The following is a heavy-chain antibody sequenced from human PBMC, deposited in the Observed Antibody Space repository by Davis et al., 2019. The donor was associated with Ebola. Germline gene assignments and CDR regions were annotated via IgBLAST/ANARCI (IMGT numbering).Heavy chain of an antibody. Sequence: MPGGSLRLSCTVSADSINAYYWSWIRQPPGRGLEWIGNVYHSGNTNYHPSLKSRVTISVDTSKKKFSLNLRSVGAADTARYFCARDVGIAGTGEYDSWGQGILVTVSS. CDR3: ARDVGIAGTGEYDS. D-gene: IGHD6-13*01. CDR1: ADSINAYY. V-gene: IGHV4-59*01. J-gene: IGHJ4*02. CDR2: VYHSGNT.